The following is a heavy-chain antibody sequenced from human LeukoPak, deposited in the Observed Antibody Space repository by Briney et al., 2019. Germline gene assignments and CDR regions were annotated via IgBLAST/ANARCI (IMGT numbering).Heavy chain of an antibody. CDR1: VGSISSGNW. CDR2: IYHNGTP. D-gene: IGHD2-2*02. Sequence: SETLSLTCAVSVGSISSGNWWSWVRQSPGKGLEWIGEIYHNGTPNYSPSLKSQVTISADTFKNHFSLKLTSVTAADTAVYYCATAPILRGEGGEHYKFGMDVWGQGTTVIVSS. CDR3: ATAPILRGEGGEHYKFGMDV. J-gene: IGHJ6*02. V-gene: IGHV4-4*02.